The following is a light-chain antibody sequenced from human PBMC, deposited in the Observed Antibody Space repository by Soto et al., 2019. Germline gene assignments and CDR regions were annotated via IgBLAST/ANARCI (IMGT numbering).Light chain of an antibody. Sequence: IEVSQSPAAVCVSQGEGVTLSCRASQSVSSKLAWYQQKPGQAPRLLIYGASTRATGIPARFSGSGSGTEFTLTISSLQSEDFALYYCQHYGRSPITFGQGTRLAI. CDR3: QHYGRSPIT. J-gene: IGKJ5*01. V-gene: IGKV3-15*01. CDR2: GAS. CDR1: QSVSSK.